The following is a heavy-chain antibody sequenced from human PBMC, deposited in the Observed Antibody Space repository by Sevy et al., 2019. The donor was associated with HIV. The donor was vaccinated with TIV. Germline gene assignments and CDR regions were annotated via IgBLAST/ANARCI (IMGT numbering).Heavy chain of an antibody. CDR3: ARDSLPYDFWSGYYYYYYYGMDV. Sequence: GGSLRLSCAASGFTFSSYSMNWVRQAPGKGLEWVSYISSSSSTIYYAVSVKGRFTISRDNAKNSLYLQMNSLRDEDTAVYYCARDSLPYDFWSGYYYYYYYGMDVWGQGTTVTVSS. CDR1: GFTFSSYS. D-gene: IGHD3-3*01. J-gene: IGHJ6*02. V-gene: IGHV3-48*02. CDR2: ISSSSSTI.